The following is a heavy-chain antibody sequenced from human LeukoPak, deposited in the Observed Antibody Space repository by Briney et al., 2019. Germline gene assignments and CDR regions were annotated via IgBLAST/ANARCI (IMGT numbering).Heavy chain of an antibody. CDR3: AKFLGSDTLLAPEYYFDY. J-gene: IGHJ4*02. D-gene: IGHD1-14*01. CDR1: GFTFSSYG. CDR2: IRYDGSNK. Sequence: PGGSLRLSCAAAGFTFSSYGMHWVRQAPGKVLEWVAFIRYDGSNKYYADSVKGRFTISRDNSKNTLYLQMNSLRAEDTAVYYCAKFLGSDTLLAPEYYFDYWGQGTLVTVSS. V-gene: IGHV3-30*02.